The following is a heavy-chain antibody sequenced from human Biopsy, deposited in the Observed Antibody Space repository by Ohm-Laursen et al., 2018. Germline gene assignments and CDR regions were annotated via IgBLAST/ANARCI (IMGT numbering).Heavy chain of an antibody. Sequence: ASVKVSCNASGYSFSTYDGNWVRQARGQGLEWMGWMIPSSGKTGYAQRFQGRVTLTMNTSISTAYMELSGLRSEDTAVYFCARGYSRRVSIFEASIYWFDTWGQGTLVTVSS. CDR2: MIPSSGKT. J-gene: IGHJ5*02. CDR1: GYSFSTYD. V-gene: IGHV1-8*01. D-gene: IGHD6-6*01. CDR3: ARGYSRRVSIFEASIYWFDT.